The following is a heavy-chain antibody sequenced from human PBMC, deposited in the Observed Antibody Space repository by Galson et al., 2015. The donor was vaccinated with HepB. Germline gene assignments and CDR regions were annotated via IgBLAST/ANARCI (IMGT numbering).Heavy chain of an antibody. CDR3: ARDDKGGWFDVADY. Sequence: SLRLSCAASGFTVSSNYMSWVRQAPGKGLEWVSVIYSGGSTDYADSVKGRFTTSRDNSKNTLYLQMNNLRAEDTAIYYCARDDKGGWFDVADYWGQGTLVTVSS. CDR2: IYSGGST. V-gene: IGHV3-66*01. J-gene: IGHJ4*02. CDR1: GFTVSSNY. D-gene: IGHD6-19*01.